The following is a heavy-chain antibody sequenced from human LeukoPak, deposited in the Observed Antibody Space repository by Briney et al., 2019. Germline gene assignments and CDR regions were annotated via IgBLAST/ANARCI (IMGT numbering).Heavy chain of an antibody. Sequence: PSETLSLTCTGSGGSISSYCWSWIRQPPGKGLEWIGYIYDSGRTNYNPSLKSRVTISVDTSKNQFSLKLSSVTAADTAVYYCARHPPQGYSSGLYYFDYWGQGTLVTVSS. CDR1: GGSISSYC. V-gene: IGHV4-59*08. CDR3: ARHPPQGYSSGLYYFDY. CDR2: IYDSGRT. D-gene: IGHD6-19*01. J-gene: IGHJ4*02.